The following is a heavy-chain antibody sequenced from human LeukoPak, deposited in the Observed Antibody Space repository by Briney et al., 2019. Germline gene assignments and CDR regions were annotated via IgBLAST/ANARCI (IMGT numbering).Heavy chain of an antibody. D-gene: IGHD2-15*01. CDR3: VTSRREFCSGRGCYSEKYTWFDP. CDR2: IKQDGSEQ. V-gene: IGHV3-7*01. CDR1: GFTFSDYW. J-gene: IGHJ5*02. Sequence: PGGSLRLSCTASGFTFSDYWMSWVRQAPGRRLEWVANIKQDGSEQYYADSVKGQFTVSRDNAKSSLSLQMNSLRPEDTAVYHCVTSRREFCSGRGCYSEKYTWFDPWGQGTLVTVSS.